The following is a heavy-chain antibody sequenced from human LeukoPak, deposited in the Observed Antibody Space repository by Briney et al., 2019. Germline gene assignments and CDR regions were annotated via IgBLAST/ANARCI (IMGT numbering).Heavy chain of an antibody. V-gene: IGHV1-2*02. D-gene: IGHD6-19*01. CDR1: GYTFTGYY. CDR3: ASGKGSEQWLVPPGY. CDR2: INPNSGGT. Sequence: ASVKVSCKASGYTFTGYYMHWVRQAPGQGLEWMGWINPNSGGTNYAQKFQGRVTMTRDTSISTAYMELSRLRSDDTAVYYCASGKGSEQWLVPPGYWGQGTLVTVSS. J-gene: IGHJ4*02.